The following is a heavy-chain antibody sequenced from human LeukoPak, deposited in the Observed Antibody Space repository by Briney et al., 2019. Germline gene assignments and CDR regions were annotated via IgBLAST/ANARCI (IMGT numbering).Heavy chain of an antibody. CDR1: EFTGSYA. CDR3: AKATYGSGSDYILGFDY. Sequence: GGSLRLSCAASEFTGSYAMSWVRQAPGKGLEWVSGISGSVGSTSYADSVKGRLTISRDNSKNTLYLQMNSLRAEDTAVYYCAKATYGSGSDYILGFDYWGQGTLVTVSS. V-gene: IGHV3-23*01. D-gene: IGHD3-10*01. J-gene: IGHJ4*02. CDR2: ISGSVGST.